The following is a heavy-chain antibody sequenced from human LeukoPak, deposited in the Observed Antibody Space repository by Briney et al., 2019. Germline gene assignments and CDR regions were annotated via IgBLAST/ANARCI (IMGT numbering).Heavy chain of an antibody. CDR1: GGSISSSSYY. Sequence: SETLSLTCAVSGGSISSSSYYWGWIRQPPGKGLEWIGSIYYSGSTYYNPSLKSRVTISVDTSKNQFSLKLSSVTAADTAVYYCAKDALPCGGDCYYYYYYYMDVWGKGTTVTISS. CDR2: IYYSGST. CDR3: AKDALPCGGDCYYYYYYYMDV. J-gene: IGHJ6*03. D-gene: IGHD2-21*02. V-gene: IGHV4-39*07.